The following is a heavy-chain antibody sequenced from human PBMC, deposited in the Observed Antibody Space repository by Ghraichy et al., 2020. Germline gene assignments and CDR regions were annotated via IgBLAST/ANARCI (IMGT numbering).Heavy chain of an antibody. Sequence: GGSLRLSCAASGFTFNSYAMHWVRQAPGKGLEWVSAIWYDGSNQYYADSVKGRFTISRDNSKNALSLQMNSLRVEDTAVYYCAREVDCSGGRCYRGPFDYWGQGALATVSS. J-gene: IGHJ4*02. V-gene: IGHV3-33*01. CDR3: AREVDCSGGRCYRGPFDY. D-gene: IGHD2-15*01. CDR2: IWYDGSNQ. CDR1: GFTFNSYA.